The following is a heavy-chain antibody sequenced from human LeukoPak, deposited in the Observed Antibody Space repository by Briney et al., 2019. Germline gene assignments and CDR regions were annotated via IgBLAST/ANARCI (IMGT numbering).Heavy chain of an antibody. J-gene: IGHJ4*02. CDR3: AKLVGATMTSDY. CDR2: ISRTGDTT. Sequence: GGSLTLSCAASGFTFSTYVMTWFRQAPAKRLQGVSSISRTGDTTYYADSVKGRFTISRDNSKNTLYLQMNTLRGDDTAIYYCAKLVGATMTSDYWGQGILVTVSS. CDR1: GFTFSTYV. V-gene: IGHV3-23*01. D-gene: IGHD2-15*01.